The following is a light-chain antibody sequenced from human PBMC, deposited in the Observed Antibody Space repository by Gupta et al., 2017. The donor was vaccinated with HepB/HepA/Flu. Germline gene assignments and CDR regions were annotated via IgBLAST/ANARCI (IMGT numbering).Light chain of an antibody. CDR2: DDS. Sequence: SYVLTQPPSVSLAPGKTARITCGGNNIASKSVHWYQQKPGQAPVVVVYDDSDRPSGIPERVSGSNSGNTATLTISRVEAGEEADYYCQVWDSNNDQVVFGKGTKLTVL. J-gene: IGLJ2*01. V-gene: IGLV3-21*03. CDR3: QVWDSNNDQVV. CDR1: NIASKS.